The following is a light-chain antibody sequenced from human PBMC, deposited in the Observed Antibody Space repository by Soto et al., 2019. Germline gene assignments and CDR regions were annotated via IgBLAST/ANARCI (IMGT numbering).Light chain of an antibody. J-gene: IGKJ1*01. CDR3: QQYNNWPRT. Sequence: EIVMTQSPATLSVSPGERATLSCRASQSVSSNLAWYQQKPGQAPRLLIYVASTSATGIPARFSGSGSGTEFTLTISSLQSEDFAVYYCQQYNNWPRTFGQGTKVDIK. CDR1: QSVSSN. V-gene: IGKV3-15*01. CDR2: VAS.